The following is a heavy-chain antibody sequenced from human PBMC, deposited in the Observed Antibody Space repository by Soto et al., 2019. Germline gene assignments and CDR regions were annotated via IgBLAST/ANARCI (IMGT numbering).Heavy chain of an antibody. CDR2: INPSGGST. CDR1: GYTFTSYY. CDR3: ARESAAYYSINSCREAFDI. D-gene: IGHD2-2*01. J-gene: IGHJ3*02. Sequence: ASVKVSCKASGYTFTSYYMHWVRQAPGQGLEWMGIINPSGGSTSYAQKFQGRVTMTRDTSTSTVYMELSSLRSEDTAVYYCARESAAYYSINSCREAFDIWGQGTMVTFSS. V-gene: IGHV1-46*03.